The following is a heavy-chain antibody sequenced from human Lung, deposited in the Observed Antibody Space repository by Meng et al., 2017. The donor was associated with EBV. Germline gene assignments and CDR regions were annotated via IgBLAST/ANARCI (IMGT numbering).Heavy chain of an antibody. J-gene: IGHJ4*02. D-gene: IGHD5/OR15-5a*01. CDR3: ASRLGSVYDY. CDR2: IYPGDSDT. V-gene: IGHV5-51*01. CDR1: GYSFTSYW. Sequence: DVQLVTXGVXVVRPGERXKISCKVSGYSFTSYWIAWVRQLPGKGLEWMEIIYPGDSDTRYSPSFQGQVTMSADKSISTAYLQWSSLKASDTAMYYCASRLGSVYDYWDQGTLVTVSS.